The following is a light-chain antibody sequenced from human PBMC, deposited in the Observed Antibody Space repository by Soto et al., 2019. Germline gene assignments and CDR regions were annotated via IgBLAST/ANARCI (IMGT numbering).Light chain of an antibody. J-gene: IGLJ3*02. CDR1: SFNVGNNY. Sequence: QSVLTQPPSVSAAPGQKVTISCSGSSFNVGNNYVSWYQQFPGAAPKLLIYENNKRPSGIPDRFSASKSGTSATLDITGLQTGDEADYFCGAWDSSLDAGEFGGGTKVTVL. V-gene: IGLV1-51*02. CDR3: GAWDSSLDAGE. CDR2: ENN.